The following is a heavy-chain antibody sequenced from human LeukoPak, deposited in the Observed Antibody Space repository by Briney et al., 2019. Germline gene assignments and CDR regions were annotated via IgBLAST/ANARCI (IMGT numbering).Heavy chain of an antibody. Sequence: SETLSLTCTVSGGSISGHYWSWIRQPAGKGLEWIGRIYMTGSTHYNPSPKSRVTMSADMSKNQFSLKLSSVTAADTAVYFCARVALFGSGSYYWFDPWGQGTLVTVSS. CDR1: GGSISGHY. V-gene: IGHV4-4*07. CDR2: IYMTGST. J-gene: IGHJ5*02. D-gene: IGHD3-10*01. CDR3: ARVALFGSGSYYWFDP.